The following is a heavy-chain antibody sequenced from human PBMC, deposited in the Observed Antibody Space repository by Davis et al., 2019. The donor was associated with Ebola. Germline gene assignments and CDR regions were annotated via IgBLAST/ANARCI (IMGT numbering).Heavy chain of an antibody. J-gene: IGHJ6*04. Sequence: SLKISCAASGFTFDDYAMHWVRQAPGKGLEWVSGISWNSGSIGYADSVKGRFTISRDNAKNSLYLQMNSLRAEDTALYYCAKARYSYALSYYYGMDVWGKGTTVTVSS. CDR3: AKARYSYALSYYYGMDV. CDR1: GFTFDDYA. D-gene: IGHD5-18*01. CDR2: ISWNSGSI. V-gene: IGHV3-9*01.